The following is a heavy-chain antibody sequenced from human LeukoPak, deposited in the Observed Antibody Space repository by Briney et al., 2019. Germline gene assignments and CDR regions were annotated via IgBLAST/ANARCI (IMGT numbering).Heavy chain of an antibody. V-gene: IGHV4-59*08. CDR2: IYYSGGT. D-gene: IGHD5-18*01. CDR3: ARLGDTAMVTGAFDI. J-gene: IGHJ3*02. CDR1: GGSISSYY. Sequence: SETLSLTCTVSGGSISSYYWSWIRQPPGKGLEWIGYIYYSGGTNYNPSLKSRVTISVDTSKNQFSLKLSSVTAADTAVYYCARLGDTAMVTGAFDIWGQGTMVTVSS.